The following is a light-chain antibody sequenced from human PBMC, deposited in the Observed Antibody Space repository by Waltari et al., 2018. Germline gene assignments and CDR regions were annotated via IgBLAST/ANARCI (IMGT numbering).Light chain of an antibody. CDR2: HQH. V-gene: IGLV1-40*01. CDR1: SSNIGAGYD. Sequence: QSVLTQPPSVSGAPGQRVTISCTGSSSNIGAGYDVHWYQQLPGTAPKLLLYHQHNRPSGGPDRFSASKSGPSASLAITGLQAEDEADYYCQSYDGSLSGAVFGGGTQLTVL. CDR3: QSYDGSLSGAV. J-gene: IGLJ7*01.